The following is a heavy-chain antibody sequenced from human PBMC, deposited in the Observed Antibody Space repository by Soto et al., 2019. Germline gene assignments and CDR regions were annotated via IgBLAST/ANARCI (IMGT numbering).Heavy chain of an antibody. CDR2: ITNDGSTT. V-gene: IGHV3-74*01. CDR1: GFTLRNYW. Sequence: EVQLVESGGGLVQPGGSLRLSCVASGFTLRNYWMHWFRQAPGKGLVWVSRITNDGSTTSYADSVKGRFTISRDNAKNTLYLQVNSLRVEDTAVYYCARDQDGAGGTADYWGQGTLVTVS. J-gene: IGHJ4*02. D-gene: IGHD1-26*01. CDR3: ARDQDGAGGTADY.